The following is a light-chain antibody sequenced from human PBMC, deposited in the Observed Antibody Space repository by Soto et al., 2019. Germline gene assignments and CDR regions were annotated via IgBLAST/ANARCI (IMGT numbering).Light chain of an antibody. CDR1: QSVSSN. Sequence: EIVMTQSPATLSVSPGERATLSCRASQSVSSNLAWYQQKPGQAPRLLIYGASTRATGIPARFSGGGSGTEFTLTISSRQSEDFAFYYCQQYNSWPPLTFGGGTKVEIK. CDR3: QQYNSWPPLT. J-gene: IGKJ4*01. CDR2: GAS. V-gene: IGKV3D-15*01.